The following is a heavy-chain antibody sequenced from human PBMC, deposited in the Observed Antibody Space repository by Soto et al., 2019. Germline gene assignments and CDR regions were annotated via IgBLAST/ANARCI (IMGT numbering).Heavy chain of an antibody. J-gene: IGHJ4*02. Sequence: QVQLMESGGGVVQPGRSLRLSCAASGFTFRTFTMHWVRQAPGKGLEWVAVISSDGSDEYYADSVKGRFTISRDNSKNMLSLQINSLRSEDTAVYFCARVFGSAWFGGHFDNWGQGTLVTVSS. CDR1: GFTFRTFT. CDR3: ARVFGSAWFGGHFDN. V-gene: IGHV3-30-3*01. CDR2: ISSDGSDE. D-gene: IGHD6-19*01.